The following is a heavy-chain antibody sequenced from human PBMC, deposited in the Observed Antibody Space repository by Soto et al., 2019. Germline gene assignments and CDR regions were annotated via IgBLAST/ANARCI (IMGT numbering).Heavy chain of an antibody. V-gene: IGHV3-21*01. CDR3: ARDWGGGYCSSTSCYRHYYYYGMDV. CDR2: ISSSSSYI. Sequence: GSLRLSCAASGFTFSSYSMNWVRQAPGKGLEWVSSISSSSSYIYYADSVKGRFTISRDNAKNSLYLQMNSLRAEDTAVYYCARDWGGGYCSSTSCYRHYYYYGMDVWGQGTTVTVSS. CDR1: GFTFSSYS. J-gene: IGHJ6*02. D-gene: IGHD2-2*01.